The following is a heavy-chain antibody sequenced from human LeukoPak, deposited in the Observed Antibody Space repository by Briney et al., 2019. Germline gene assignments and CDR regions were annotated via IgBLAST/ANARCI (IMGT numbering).Heavy chain of an antibody. CDR2: IDGDGSTT. D-gene: IGHD6-25*01. CDR3: ARSSGYVDY. V-gene: IGHV3-74*01. J-gene: IGHJ4*02. CDR1: GFTFSSHW. Sequence: PGGSLRLSCAASGFTFSSHWMHWVRQAPGKGLVWVSRIDGDGSTTSYADPVKGRFTISRDNAKNTLYLQMNSLRAEDTAVYHCARSSGYVDYWGQGTLVTVSS.